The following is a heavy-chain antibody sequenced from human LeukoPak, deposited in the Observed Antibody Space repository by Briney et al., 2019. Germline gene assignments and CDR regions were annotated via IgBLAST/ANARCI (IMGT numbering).Heavy chain of an antibody. Sequence: EASVKVSCKASGGTFSSYAISWVRQAPGQGLEWMGGIIPIFGTANYAQKFQGRVTITADESTSTAYMELSSLRSEDTAVYYCARAFGPITMVRGVPKVWFDPGGQGTLVTVSS. CDR3: ARAFGPITMVRGVPKVWFDP. D-gene: IGHD3-10*01. CDR1: GGTFSSYA. CDR2: IIPIFGTA. V-gene: IGHV1-69*13. J-gene: IGHJ5*02.